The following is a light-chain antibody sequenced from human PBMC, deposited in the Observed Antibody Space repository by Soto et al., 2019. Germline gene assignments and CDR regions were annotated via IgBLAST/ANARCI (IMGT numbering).Light chain of an antibody. J-gene: IGKJ5*01. V-gene: IGKV3D-15*01. CDR1: QSVRRN. CDR3: QQYNNWPAIT. Sequence: EIVMTQSPATLSVSPGERATLSYRASQSVRRNLAWYQQRPGQPPRLLIYGTSTRATDIPARFSGSGSGTEITHTISSLQSEDFSVYYCQQYNNWPAITFGQGTRLEIK. CDR2: GTS.